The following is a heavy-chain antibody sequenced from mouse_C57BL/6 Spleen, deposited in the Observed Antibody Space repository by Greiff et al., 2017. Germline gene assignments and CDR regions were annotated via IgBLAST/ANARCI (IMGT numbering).Heavy chain of an antibody. Sequence: DVQLQESGAELVRPGASVKLSCTASGFNIKDYYMHWVKQRPEQGLEWIGRIDPEDGDTEYAPKFQGKATMTADTSSNTAYLQLSSLTSGDTAVYYCTTEGITTVFDYWGQGTTLTVAS. D-gene: IGHD1-1*01. CDR3: TTEGITTVFDY. J-gene: IGHJ2*01. V-gene: IGHV14-1*01. CDR1: GFNIKDYY. CDR2: IDPEDGDT.